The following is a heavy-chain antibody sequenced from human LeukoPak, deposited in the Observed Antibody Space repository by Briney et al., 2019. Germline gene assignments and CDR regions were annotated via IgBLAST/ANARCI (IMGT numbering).Heavy chain of an antibody. CDR3: ARLEILRDSYYYAMDV. CDR2: VYYSGAT. J-gene: IGHJ6*02. V-gene: IGHV4-39*01. D-gene: IGHD5/OR15-5a*01. CDR1: GGSISTTSYY. Sequence: SETLSLTCTVSGGSISTTSYYWGWIRQPPGKGLEWIGSVYYSGATYYNPSLKSRVTIPVDTSSNQFSLTLSSVTAADTAVYFCARLEILRDSYYYAMDVWGQGTTVTVSS.